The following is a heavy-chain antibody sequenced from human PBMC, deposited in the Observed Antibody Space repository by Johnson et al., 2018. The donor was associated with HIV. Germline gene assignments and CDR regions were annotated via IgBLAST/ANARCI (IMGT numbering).Heavy chain of an antibody. CDR2: IGTAGDT. CDR3: ARSWAYYYALTDAFDI. CDR1: GCTFSSYD. J-gene: IGHJ3*02. V-gene: IGHV3-13*01. Sequence: VQLVESGGGLVQPGGSLRLSCAASGCTFSSYDMHWVRQGTGKGLEWVSGIGTAGDTYYPGSVKGRFTISRDNAKNSLYLQMNSLRAEDTAVYYCARSWAYYYALTDAFDIWGQGTMVTVSS. D-gene: IGHD3-10*01.